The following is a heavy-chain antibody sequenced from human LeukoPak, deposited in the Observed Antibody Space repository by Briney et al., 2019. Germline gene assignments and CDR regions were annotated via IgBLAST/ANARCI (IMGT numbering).Heavy chain of an antibody. CDR2: IIPIFGTA. D-gene: IGHD2-15*01. CDR1: GGTFSSYA. V-gene: IGHV1-69*13. CDR3: ASTHDCSGGSCYLGTHYYYYGMDV. Sequence: SVKVSCKASGGTFSSYAISWVRQAPGQGLEWMGGIIPIFGTANYAQKFQGRVTITADESTSTAYMELSSLRSEDTAVYYCASTHDCSGGSCYLGTHYYYYGMDVWGQGTTVTVSS. J-gene: IGHJ6*02.